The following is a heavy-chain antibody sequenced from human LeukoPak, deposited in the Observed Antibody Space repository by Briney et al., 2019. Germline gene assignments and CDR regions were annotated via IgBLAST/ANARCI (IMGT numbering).Heavy chain of an antibody. J-gene: IGHJ5*02. CDR3: ARASVSTIIVVVADRWFDP. Sequence: GASVKVSCKASGYTFTSYDINWVRQATEQGLEWMGWMNPNSGNTGYAQKFQGRVTMTRNASISTAYMELSSLRSEDTAVYYCARASVSTIIVVVADRWFDPWGQGTLVTVSS. D-gene: IGHD2-15*01. V-gene: IGHV1-8*01. CDR1: GYTFTSYD. CDR2: MNPNSGNT.